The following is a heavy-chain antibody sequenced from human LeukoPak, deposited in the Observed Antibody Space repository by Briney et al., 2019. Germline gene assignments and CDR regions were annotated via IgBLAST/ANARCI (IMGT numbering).Heavy chain of an antibody. J-gene: IGHJ6*04. D-gene: IGHD6-19*01. V-gene: IGHV3-15*01. CDR1: GFTFSNAW. CDR2: IKSKTDGGTT. CDR3: TTLFPHYSSGWYLSPTPNYGMDV. Sequence: GGSLRLSCAASGFTFSNAWMSWVRQAPGKGLEWVGRIKSKTDGGTTDYAAPGKGRFTISRDDSKNTLYLQMNSLKTEDTAVYYCTTLFPHYSSGWYLSPTPNYGMDVWGKGTTVTVSS.